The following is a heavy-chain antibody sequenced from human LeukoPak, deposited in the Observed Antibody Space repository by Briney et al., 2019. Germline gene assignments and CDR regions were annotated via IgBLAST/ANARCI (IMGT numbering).Heavy chain of an antibody. V-gene: IGHV3-30-3*01. CDR2: ISYDGSNK. D-gene: IGHD2-2*01. CDR1: GFTFSSYA. CDR3: ARDPEYCSSTSCPPGDYYYYYYMDV. J-gene: IGHJ6*03. Sequence: PGGSLRLSCAASGFTFSSYAMHWVRQAPGKGLEWVAVISYDGSNKYYADSVKGRFTISRDNSKNTLYLQMNSLRAEDTAVYYCARDPEYCSSTSCPPGDYYYYYYMDVWGKGTTVTVSS.